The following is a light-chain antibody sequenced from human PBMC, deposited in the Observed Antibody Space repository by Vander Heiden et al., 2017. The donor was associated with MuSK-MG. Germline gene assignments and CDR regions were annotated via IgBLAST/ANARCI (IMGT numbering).Light chain of an antibody. Sequence: EVILTQSPATLSLSPGERATLSCRASQNINNYLAWYQQKPGQAPRLLIYDASNRATGIPARFSGGGSGTDFTLTISSLEPEDFALYYCQQRRHWPPITFGQGTRLEIK. CDR2: DAS. CDR1: QNINNY. J-gene: IGKJ5*01. CDR3: QQRRHWPPIT. V-gene: IGKV3-11*01.